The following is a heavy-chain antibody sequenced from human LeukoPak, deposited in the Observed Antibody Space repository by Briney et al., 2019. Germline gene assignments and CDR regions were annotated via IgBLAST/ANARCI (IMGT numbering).Heavy chain of an antibody. CDR3: ARGYNYGHRRAYCYMDV. D-gene: IGHD5-18*01. CDR2: LSASGDT. J-gene: IGHJ6*03. CDR1: GGSLSSGSYY. V-gene: IGHV4-61*02. Sequence: SQTLSLTCTVSGGSLSSGSYYWSWIRQPAGRGLEWIGRLSASGDTDYNPSLKSRVTMSVDMSQNQLSLKLSSVTAADTAVYFCARGYNYGHRRAYCYMDVWGKGTTVTVSS.